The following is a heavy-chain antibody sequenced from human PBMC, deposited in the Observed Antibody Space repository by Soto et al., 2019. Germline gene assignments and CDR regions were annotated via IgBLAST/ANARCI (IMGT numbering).Heavy chain of an antibody. CDR2: TNAGNGNT. Sequence: ASVKVSCKASGYTFTSYAMHWVRQAPGQRLEWMGWTNAGNGNTKYSQKFQGRVTITRDTSASTAYMELSSLRSEDTAVYYCARDRVQSYLSLSYYYYGMDVWGQGTTVTVSS. V-gene: IGHV1-3*01. CDR1: GYTFTSYA. J-gene: IGHJ6*02. D-gene: IGHD1-26*01. CDR3: ARDRVQSYLSLSYYYYGMDV.